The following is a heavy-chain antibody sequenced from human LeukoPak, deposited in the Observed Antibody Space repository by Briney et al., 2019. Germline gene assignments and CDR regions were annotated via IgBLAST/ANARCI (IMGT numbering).Heavy chain of an antibody. CDR3: ARPVVPAAAGGFDP. Sequence: GASLKISCKGSGSRFTSYWIGWGRQLPGKGLEWMGIIYPGDSDTRYSPSFQGQVTISADKSISTAYVLWSSLKAAHTAMYYCARPVVPAAAGGFDPGGQGTLVTVS. CDR1: GSRFTSYW. V-gene: IGHV5-51*01. CDR2: IYPGDSDT. J-gene: IGHJ5*02. D-gene: IGHD2-2*01.